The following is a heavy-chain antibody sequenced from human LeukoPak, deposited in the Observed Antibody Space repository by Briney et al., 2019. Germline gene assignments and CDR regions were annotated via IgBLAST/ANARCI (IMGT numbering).Heavy chain of an antibody. Sequence: ASVKVSCKASGYTFTSYDINWVRQATGQGLEWMGWMNPNSGNTGYAQKFQGRVTMTRNTSISTAYMELSSLRSEDTAVYCCARGLVEWSGYYFDYWGQGTLVTVSS. CDR1: GYTFTSYD. CDR3: ARGLVEWSGYYFDY. CDR2: MNPNSGNT. J-gene: IGHJ4*02. D-gene: IGHD3-3*01. V-gene: IGHV1-8*01.